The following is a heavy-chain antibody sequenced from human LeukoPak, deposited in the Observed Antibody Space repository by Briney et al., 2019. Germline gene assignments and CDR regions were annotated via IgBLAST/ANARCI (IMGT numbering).Heavy chain of an antibody. J-gene: IGHJ4*02. CDR2: ISPNSGGT. D-gene: IGHD4-17*01. Sequence: RASVKVSCKASGYTFTGYYMHWARQAPGQGLEWMGWISPNSGGTNYAQKFQGRVTMTRDTSISTAYMELSRLRSDDTAVYYCARETTVTHDIGYWGQGTLVTVSS. CDR1: GYTFTGYY. CDR3: ARETTVTHDIGY. V-gene: IGHV1-2*02.